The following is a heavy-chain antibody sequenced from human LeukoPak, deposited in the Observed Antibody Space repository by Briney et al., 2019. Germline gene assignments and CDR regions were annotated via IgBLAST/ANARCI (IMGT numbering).Heavy chain of an antibody. J-gene: IGHJ4*02. CDR1: GGSISNYY. CDR3: ARVSKLLPDY. Sequence: SETLSLTCTVSGGSISNYYWSWIRQPPGQGLEWIGYIYYSGSTNYNPFLKSRVTISVDTSKNQFSLKLSSVTAADTAVYYCARVSKLLPDYWGQGTLVTVSS. V-gene: IGHV4-59*01. CDR2: IYYSGST. D-gene: IGHD2-15*01.